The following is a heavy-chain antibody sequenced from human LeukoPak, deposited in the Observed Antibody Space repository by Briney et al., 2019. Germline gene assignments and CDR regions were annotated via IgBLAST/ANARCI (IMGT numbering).Heavy chain of an antibody. Sequence: GGSLRLSCAASGFTFSNYGMHWVRQAPGKGLEWVALIWYDGSSKYYTDSVKGRFTISRDNSNNTLYLQMNSLRAEDTAVYYCARKYSSAWYQDHWGQGTLVIVSS. CDR3: ARKYSSAWYQDH. CDR1: GFTFSNYG. CDR2: IWYDGSSK. D-gene: IGHD6-19*01. J-gene: IGHJ4*02. V-gene: IGHV3-33*01.